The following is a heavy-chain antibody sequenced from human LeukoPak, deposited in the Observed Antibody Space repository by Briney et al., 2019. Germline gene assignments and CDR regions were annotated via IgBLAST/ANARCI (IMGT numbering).Heavy chain of an antibody. V-gene: IGHV3-7*01. CDR3: ARDSRPRYYDFWSGYFDAFDI. CDR2: IKKDGSEK. D-gene: IGHD3-3*01. CDR1: GLTFSSSW. Sequence: GGSLRLSCAASGLTFSSSWMSWVRQAPGKGLEWVANIKKDGSEKYYADSVKGRFTISRDNAKNSLYLQMNSLRADDTAVYHCARDSRPRYYDFWSGYFDAFDIWGQGTMVTVSS. J-gene: IGHJ3*02.